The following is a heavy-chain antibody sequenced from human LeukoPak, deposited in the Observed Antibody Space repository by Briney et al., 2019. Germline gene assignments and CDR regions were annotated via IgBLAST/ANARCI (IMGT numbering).Heavy chain of an antibody. CDR2: ISSSSSYT. CDR1: GGSTRSYY. J-gene: IGHJ4*02. D-gene: IGHD6-13*01. V-gene: IGHV3-11*03. Sequence: LSLTCTVSGGSTRSYYWSWIRQPPGKGLEWVSYISSSSSYTNYADSVKGRFTISRDNAKNSLYLQMNSLRAEDTAVYYCARPGSYSSSWYLYWGQGTLVTVSS. CDR3: ARPGSYSSSWYLY.